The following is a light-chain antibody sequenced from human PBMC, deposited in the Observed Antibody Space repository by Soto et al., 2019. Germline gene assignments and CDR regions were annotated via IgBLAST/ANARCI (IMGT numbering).Light chain of an antibody. CDR1: SSDVGGYNF. Sequence: QSALTQPASVSGSPGQSITISCTGTSSDVGGYNFVSWYQHHPAKAPKLMIYDVSNRPSGVSNRFSGSKSGNTASLTISGLQAEDEAHYYCSSFTSSDTLVVLGGGTKLTVL. CDR2: DVS. V-gene: IGLV2-14*03. J-gene: IGLJ2*01. CDR3: SSFTSSDTLVV.